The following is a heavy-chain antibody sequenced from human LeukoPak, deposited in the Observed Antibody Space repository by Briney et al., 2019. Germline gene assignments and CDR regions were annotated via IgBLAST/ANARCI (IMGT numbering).Heavy chain of an antibody. Sequence: GGSLRLSCAASGFTFSSYAMSWVRQAPGKGLEWVSAISGSGGSTYYADSVKGRFTISRDNSKNTLYLQMNSLRAEDTAVYYCAKNPDIVVVPAAIRFTYWGQGTLVTVSS. CDR2: ISGSGGST. J-gene: IGHJ4*02. CDR1: GFTFSSYA. CDR3: AKNPDIVVVPAAIRFTY. D-gene: IGHD2-2*02. V-gene: IGHV3-23*01.